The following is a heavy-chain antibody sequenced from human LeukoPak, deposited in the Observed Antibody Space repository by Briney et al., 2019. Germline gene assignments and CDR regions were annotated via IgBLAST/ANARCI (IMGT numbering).Heavy chain of an antibody. D-gene: IGHD5-12*01. V-gene: IGHV3-23*03. J-gene: IGHJ6*03. CDR3: ARLGRYSYGYYYYYYMDV. CDR1: GFTFSSYA. Sequence: PGGSLRLSCAASGFTFSSYAMSWVRQAPGKGPEWVSVIYSGGSTYYADSVRGRFTISKDNSKNTLYLQMNSLRAEDTAVYYCARLGRYSYGYYYYYYMDVWGKGTTVTVSS. CDR2: IYSGGST.